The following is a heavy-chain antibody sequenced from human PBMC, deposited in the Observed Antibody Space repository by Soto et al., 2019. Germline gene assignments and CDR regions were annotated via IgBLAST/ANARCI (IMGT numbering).Heavy chain of an antibody. CDR3: ARQSSSAWSDFQH. Sequence: PSETLSLTCAVYGGSFSGYYWNWLRQPPGEGLEWIGKIDQSGSTNYNPSLKSRVTISVDTSKNQFSLKLSSLTAADTAVYYCARQSSSAWSDFQHWGQGTLVTVS. D-gene: IGHD6-19*01. V-gene: IGHV4-34*01. J-gene: IGHJ1*01. CDR1: GGSFSGYY. CDR2: IDQSGST.